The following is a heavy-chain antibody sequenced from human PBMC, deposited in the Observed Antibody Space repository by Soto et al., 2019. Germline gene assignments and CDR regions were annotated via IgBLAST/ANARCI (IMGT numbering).Heavy chain of an antibody. CDR1: GFTFSNYW. CDR3: ARVKLGSYDWFDP. D-gene: IGHD3-16*01. J-gene: IGHJ5*02. Sequence: EVQLVESGGDLVQPGGSLRLSCAASGFTFSNYWMHWVRQAPGKGLMWVSRINPDGSRTTYADSVKGRFAISRDNAKNTVYLQMHSLRAEDAAVYYCARVKLGSYDWFDPWGQGTLVPVSS. CDR2: INPDGSRT. V-gene: IGHV3-74*01.